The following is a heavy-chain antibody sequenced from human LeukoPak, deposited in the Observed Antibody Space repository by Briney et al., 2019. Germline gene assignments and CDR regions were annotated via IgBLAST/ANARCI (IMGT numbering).Heavy chain of an antibody. Sequence: GGSLRLSCAASGFTFSSYWMSWVRQAPGKGLEWVANIKQDGSEKYYVDSVKGRFTIFRDNAENSLFLQMNSLRDEDTAVYFCARAMRSGYDYWGQGTLVTVSS. CDR2: IKQDGSEK. V-gene: IGHV3-7*02. J-gene: IGHJ4*02. CDR1: GFTFSSYW. CDR3: ARAMRSGYDY. D-gene: IGHD5-12*01.